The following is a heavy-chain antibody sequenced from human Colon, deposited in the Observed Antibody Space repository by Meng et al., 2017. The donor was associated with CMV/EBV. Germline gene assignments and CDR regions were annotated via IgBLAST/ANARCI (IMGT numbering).Heavy chain of an antibody. D-gene: IGHD3-22*01. CDR3: ARDVFYDSSGYYGY. J-gene: IGHJ4*02. CDR1: GFTVSSWS. CDR2: ISSSGRHR. Sequence: SGFTVSSWSMNWVRQAPGKGLEWVSSISSSGRHRYYADSVKGRFTVFRDSANNSLSLQMNSLRAEDTAVYYCARDVFYDSSGYYGYWGQGTLVTVSS. V-gene: IGHV3-21*01.